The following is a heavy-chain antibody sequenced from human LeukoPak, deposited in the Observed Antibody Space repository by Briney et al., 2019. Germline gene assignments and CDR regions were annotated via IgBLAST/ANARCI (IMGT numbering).Heavy chain of an antibody. J-gene: IGHJ6*02. D-gene: IGHD3-3*01. CDR3: ARDLGRITIFGVVLYGMDV. CDR2: ISAYNGNT. CDR1: GYTFTSYG. V-gene: IGHV1-18*01. Sequence: ASVKVSCKASGYTFTSYGISWVRQAPGQGLERMGWISAYNGNTNYAQKLQGRVTMTTDTSTSTAYMELRSLRSDDTAVYYCARDLGRITIFGVVLYGMDVWGQGTTVTVSS.